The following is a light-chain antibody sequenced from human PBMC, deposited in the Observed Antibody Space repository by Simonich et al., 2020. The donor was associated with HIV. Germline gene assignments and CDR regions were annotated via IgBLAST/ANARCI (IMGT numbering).Light chain of an antibody. CDR1: QIITSW. V-gene: IGKV1-5*03. J-gene: IGKJ2*01. CDR2: KAS. Sequence: DIQMTQSPSTLSETEGDRVTITCRSSQIITSWVDWYQQKPGKAPKLLIYKASTLESGVPSRFSGSGSGTEFTLTINSLQPDDFATNYCHQYNGYSNTFGQGTKLEIK. CDR3: HQYNGYSNT.